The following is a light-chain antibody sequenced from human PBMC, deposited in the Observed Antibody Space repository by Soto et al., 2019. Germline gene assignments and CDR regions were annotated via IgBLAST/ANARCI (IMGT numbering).Light chain of an antibody. CDR2: GVT. CDR3: TSYTSSNTYVV. Sequence: QSALTQPASVSGSPGQSITISCTGTSSDVGGYNYVSWYQQHPGKAPKLLIYGVTNRPSGVSNRFSGSKSGNTASLTISGRQTEDEADYYCTSYTSSNTYVVLGGGTKLTVL. CDR1: SSDVGGYNY. J-gene: IGLJ2*01. V-gene: IGLV2-14*01.